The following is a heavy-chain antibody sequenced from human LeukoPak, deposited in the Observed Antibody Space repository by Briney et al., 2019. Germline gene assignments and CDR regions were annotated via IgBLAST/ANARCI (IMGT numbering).Heavy chain of an antibody. CDR2: INHSGST. CDR1: GGSFSGYY. V-gene: IGHV4-34*01. J-gene: IGHJ4*02. D-gene: IGHD6-13*01. CDR3: PRDLLPAAGEYYFDY. Sequence: SETLSLTCAVYGGSFSGYYWSWIRQPPGKGLEWIGEINHSGSTNYNPSLKSRVTISVDTSKNQFSLKLSSVTAADTAVYYCPRDLLPAAGEYYFDYWGQGTLVTVSS.